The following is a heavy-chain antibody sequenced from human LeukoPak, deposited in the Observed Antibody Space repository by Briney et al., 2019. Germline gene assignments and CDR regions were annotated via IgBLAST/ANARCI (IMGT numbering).Heavy chain of an antibody. CDR1: GFTFSNYA. CDR3: ASSVRGVMGFWFDP. CDR2: ISYDGSNK. V-gene: IGHV3-30*04. Sequence: GGSLRLSCAASGFTFSNYAMHWVRQAPGKGLEWVAVISYDGSNKYYADSVKGRFTISRDNSKNTLYLQMNSLRAEDTAVYYCASSVRGVMGFWFDPWGQGTLVTVSS. D-gene: IGHD3-10*01. J-gene: IGHJ5*02.